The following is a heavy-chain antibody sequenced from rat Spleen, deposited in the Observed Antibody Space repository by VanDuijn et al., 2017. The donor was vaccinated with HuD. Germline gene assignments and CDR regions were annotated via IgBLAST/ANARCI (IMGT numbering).Heavy chain of an antibody. CDR2: ISYSGSP. CDR3: TTLGLGYYFDY. V-gene: IGHV3-1*01. J-gene: IGHJ2*01. CDR1: GYSITSNF. D-gene: IGHD4-6*01. Sequence: EVQLQESGPGLVKPSQSLSLTCSVTGYSITSNFWGWIRKFPGNKMEWMGYISYSGSPSYNPSLKSRVSITRDTSKNQFFRQLNSVTTEDTATYYCTTLGLGYYFDYWGQGVMVTVSS.